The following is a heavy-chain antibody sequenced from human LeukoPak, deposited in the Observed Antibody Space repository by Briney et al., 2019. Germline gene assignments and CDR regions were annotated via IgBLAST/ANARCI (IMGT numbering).Heavy chain of an antibody. Sequence: PSETLSLTCTVSGGSISSYYWSWIRQPPGKGLEWIGYIYYSGSTNYNPSLKSRVTISVDTSKNQFSLKLSSVTAADTAVYYCARTGVAAAGTYWYFDLWGRGTLVTVSS. CDR2: IYYSGST. J-gene: IGHJ2*01. CDR3: ARTGVAAAGTYWYFDL. D-gene: IGHD6-13*01. V-gene: IGHV4-59*01. CDR1: GGSISSYY.